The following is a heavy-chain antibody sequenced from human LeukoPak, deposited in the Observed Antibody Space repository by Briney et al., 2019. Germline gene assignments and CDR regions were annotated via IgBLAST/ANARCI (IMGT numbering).Heavy chain of an antibody. CDR2: IIGDGSVT. V-gene: IGHV3-74*01. J-gene: IGHJ4*02. CDR1: EFAFSANW. Sequence: GGSLRLSCAASEFAFSANWMHWVRQAPGRGLVWVSRIIGDGSVTNYADSVKGRFTISRDNAKNTLYLQMSSLRAEDTAVYYCARLLVYNSGGEAFDYWGQGTLVTVSS. CDR3: ARLLVYNSGGEAFDY. D-gene: IGHD3-10*01.